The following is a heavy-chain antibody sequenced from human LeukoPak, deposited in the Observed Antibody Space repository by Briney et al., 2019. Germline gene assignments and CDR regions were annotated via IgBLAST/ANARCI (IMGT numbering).Heavy chain of an antibody. CDR1: GGSISSNSYY. D-gene: IGHD6-13*01. Sequence: SETLSLTCTVSGGSISSNSYYWGWIRQPPGKGLEWNGSIYYRGSTYYNPSLKSRVTISVDTSKNQFSLKLSSVTAADTAVYYCARLGGGTRSSSWYYYGMDVWGQGTTVTVS. CDR2: IYYRGST. CDR3: ARLGGGTRSSSWYYYGMDV. V-gene: IGHV4-39*01. J-gene: IGHJ6*02.